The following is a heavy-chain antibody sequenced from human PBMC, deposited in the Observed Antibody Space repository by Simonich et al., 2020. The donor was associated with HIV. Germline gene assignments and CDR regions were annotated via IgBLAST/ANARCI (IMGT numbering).Heavy chain of an antibody. V-gene: IGHV4-34*01. CDR1: GGSFSGYY. Sequence: QVQLQQWGAGLLKPSETLSLTCAVYGGSFSGYYWNWIRQAPGKRLEWIGEINGEIKHRENTKYNPSFKSRVSISVDTSKKQFSLKLSSMTAADTAVYYCARRGGAWDDNSHLDYWGQGALVTVSS. J-gene: IGHJ4*02. D-gene: IGHD4-4*01. CDR2: INGEIKHRENT. CDR3: ARRGGAWDDNSHLDY.